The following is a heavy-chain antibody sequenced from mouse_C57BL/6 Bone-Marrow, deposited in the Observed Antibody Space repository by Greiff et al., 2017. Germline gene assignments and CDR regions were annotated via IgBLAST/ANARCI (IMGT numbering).Heavy chain of an antibody. CDR3: ARDWDYFDY. D-gene: IGHD4-1*01. Sequence: VQLQQSGPELVKPGASVKISCKASGYTFTDYYMNWVKQSHGKSLEWIGDINPNNGGTSYNQKFKGKATLTVDKSSSTAYMELRSLTSEDSAVYYCARDWDYFDYGCQGTTLTVSS. CDR1: GYTFTDYY. V-gene: IGHV1-26*01. CDR2: INPNNGGT. J-gene: IGHJ2*01.